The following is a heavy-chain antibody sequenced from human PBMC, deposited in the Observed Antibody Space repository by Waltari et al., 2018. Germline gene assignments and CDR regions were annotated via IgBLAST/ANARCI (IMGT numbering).Heavy chain of an antibody. V-gene: IGHV4-4*02. CDR1: GDSMSGNSW. Sequence: QLQLQESGPGLVKPSGTLSLTCVVSGDSMSGNSWWSWVRQSPDKGLEWIGQVHRSGRTNYKPSFASRALVSLDTSMNQFSLRILSATAADTAVYYCARDLGRGLFLDSWGQGTLVTVSP. CDR3: ARDLGRGLFLDS. CDR2: VHRSGRT. D-gene: IGHD2-15*01. J-gene: IGHJ4*02.